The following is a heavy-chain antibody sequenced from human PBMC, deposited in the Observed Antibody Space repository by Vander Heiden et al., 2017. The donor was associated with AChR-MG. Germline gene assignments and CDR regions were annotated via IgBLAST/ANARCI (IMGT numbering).Heavy chain of an antibody. CDR3: ARDQGIAAAGTFDY. CDR2: ISSSSSYI. Sequence: EVQLVESGGGLVKPGGSLRLSCAASGFTFSSYSMNWVRQAPGKGLEWVSSISSSSSYIYYADSVKGRFTISRDNAKNSLYLQMNSLRAEDTAVYYCARDQGIAAAGTFDYWGQGTLVTVSS. J-gene: IGHJ4*02. D-gene: IGHD6-13*01. CDR1: GFTFSSYS. V-gene: IGHV3-21*01.